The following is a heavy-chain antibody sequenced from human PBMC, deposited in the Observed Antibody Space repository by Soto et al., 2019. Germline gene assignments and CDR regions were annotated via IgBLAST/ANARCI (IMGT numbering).Heavy chain of an antibody. J-gene: IGHJ4*02. CDR1: GFTFSSYG. D-gene: IGHD6-6*01. Sequence: VGSLRLSCAASGFTFSSYGMHWVRQAPSKGLEWVAVIWYDGSNKYYADSVKGRFTISRDNSKNTLYLQMNSLRAEDTAVYYCARRSSSSSHFDYWGQGTLVTVS. V-gene: IGHV3-33*01. CDR3: ARRSSSSSHFDY. CDR2: IWYDGSNK.